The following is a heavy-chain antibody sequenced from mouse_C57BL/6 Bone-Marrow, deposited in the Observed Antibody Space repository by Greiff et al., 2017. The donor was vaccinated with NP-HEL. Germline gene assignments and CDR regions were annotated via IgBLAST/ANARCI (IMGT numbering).Heavy chain of an antibody. V-gene: IGHV2-3*01. Sequence: VKLQESGPGLVAPSQSLSITCTVSGFSLTSYGVSWVRQPPGKGLEWLGVIWGDGSTNYHSARISRMSISKDNTKNQVFLKLNTLHTDDTATYYCANNYPAGAMDYWGQGTSVTVSS. CDR3: ANNYPAGAMDY. CDR2: IWGDGST. CDR1: GFSLTSYG. J-gene: IGHJ4*01. D-gene: IGHD2-1*01.